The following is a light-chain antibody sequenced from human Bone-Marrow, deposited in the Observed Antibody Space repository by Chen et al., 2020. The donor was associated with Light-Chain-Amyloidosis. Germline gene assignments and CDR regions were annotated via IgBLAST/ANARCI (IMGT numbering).Light chain of an antibody. CDR2: GNN. Sequence: QSVLTQPPSVSGAPGQRVTISCTGSSSNIGAGYDVNWYQQLPGAAPRLLIYGNNNRPSGVPQRFFAFKSRTSASLAITGLQAEDEAAYYCQSYDSGLSGRLFGGGNKLTVL. CDR3: QSYDSGLSGRL. V-gene: IGLV1-40*01. J-gene: IGLJ3*02. CDR1: SSNIGAGYD.